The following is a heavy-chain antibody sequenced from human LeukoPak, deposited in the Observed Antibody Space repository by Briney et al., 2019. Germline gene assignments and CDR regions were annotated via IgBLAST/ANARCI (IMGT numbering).Heavy chain of an antibody. J-gene: IGHJ4*02. V-gene: IGHV5-51*01. D-gene: IGHD5-24*01. CDR3: ARLLTGRWLQLSAYYFDY. CDR2: IYPGDSDT. Sequence: GESLKISCKGSGYSFTSYWIGWVRQMPGKGLEWMGIIYPGDSDTRYSPSFQGQVTISADKSISTAYLQWSSLKASDTAMYYCARLLTGRWLQLSAYYFDYWGQGTLVTVSS. CDR1: GYSFTSYW.